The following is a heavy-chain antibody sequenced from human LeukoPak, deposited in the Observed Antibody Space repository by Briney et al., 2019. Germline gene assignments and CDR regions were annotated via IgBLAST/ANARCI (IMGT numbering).Heavy chain of an antibody. J-gene: IGHJ4*02. D-gene: IGHD3-10*01. Sequence: GGSLRLSCAVSGFTFSNAWMSWGRQAPGKGLEWVGRIKSKIDGGTADYAAPVRGRFTISRDESKNTLYLQMSRLKTEDTAVYYCTTVKFGELSSHFDYWGQGTLVTVSS. CDR2: IKSKIDGGTA. CDR1: GFTFSNAW. CDR3: TTVKFGELSSHFDY. V-gene: IGHV3-15*01.